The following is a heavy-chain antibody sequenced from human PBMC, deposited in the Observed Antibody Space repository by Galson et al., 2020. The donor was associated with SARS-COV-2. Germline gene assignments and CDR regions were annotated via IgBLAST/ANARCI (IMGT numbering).Heavy chain of an antibody. CDR3: ARRLSATAGRSFDP. CDR1: GGSINSNSYY. Sequence: SETLSLTCTVSGGSINSNSYYWGWIRRPPGKGLEWIGNIYYSGTTYYNPSLKSRVTISVDTSKNQFSLKLSSVTAADTAVYYCARRLSATAGRSFDPWGQGTLVTVSS. CDR2: IYYSGTT. D-gene: IGHD6-13*01. J-gene: IGHJ5*02. V-gene: IGHV4-39*01.